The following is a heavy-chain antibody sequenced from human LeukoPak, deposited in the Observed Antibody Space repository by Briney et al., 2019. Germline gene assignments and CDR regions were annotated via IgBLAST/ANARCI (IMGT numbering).Heavy chain of an antibody. CDR1: GGSISSYH. J-gene: IGHJ4*02. CDR3: ASPYISRFDY. CDR2: SHYSGST. V-gene: IGHV4-59*08. Sequence: PSETLSLSCTVSGGSISSYHWSWIRQPPGKVMEYIGESHYSGSTNYNPSLKSRVTISLDTSKNQFSLKLNSVTAADTAVYYCASPYISRFDYWGQGNLVTVSS. D-gene: IGHD3-3*02.